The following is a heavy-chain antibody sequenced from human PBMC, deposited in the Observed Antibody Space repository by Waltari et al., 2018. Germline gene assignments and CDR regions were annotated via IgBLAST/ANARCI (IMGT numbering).Heavy chain of an antibody. D-gene: IGHD1-1*01. CDR3: ARRIGTSHAFDV. Sequence: EVQLVESGGGLVQPGGCLSLSCAAAGFTFSSCWMSWGRQAPGKGLEWVANIKQDGSEKYYVDSVKGRFTISRDNAKNSLYLQMNSLRAEDTAVYYCARRIGTSHAFDVWGQGTMVTVSS. CDR2: IKQDGSEK. V-gene: IGHV3-7*01. J-gene: IGHJ3*01. CDR1: GFTFSSCW.